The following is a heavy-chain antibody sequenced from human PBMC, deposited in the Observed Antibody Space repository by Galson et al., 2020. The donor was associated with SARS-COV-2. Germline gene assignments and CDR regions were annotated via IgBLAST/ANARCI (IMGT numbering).Heavy chain of an antibody. CDR3: ARVGGAMVRGVIGAFDI. Sequence: ASVKVSCKASGYTFTSNYMHWVRQAPGQGLEWMGIINPSDGNTNYAQEFQGRVTMTRDTSTSTVYMELSSLRSEDTAVYYCARVGGAMVRGVIGAFDIWGQGTMVTVSS. D-gene: IGHD3-10*01. V-gene: IGHV1-46*01. CDR2: INPSDGNT. CDR1: GYTFTSNY. J-gene: IGHJ3*02.